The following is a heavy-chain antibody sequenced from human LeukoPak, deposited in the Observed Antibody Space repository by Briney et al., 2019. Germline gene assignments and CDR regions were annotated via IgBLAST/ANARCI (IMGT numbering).Heavy chain of an antibody. D-gene: IGHD6-13*01. CDR2: IYSGGST. V-gene: IGHV3-53*01. J-gene: IGHJ4*02. Sequence: GGSLRLSCAASGFTFSAYSMNWVRQAPGKGLEWVSIIYSGGSTYYADSVKGRFTISRDNSKNTLYLQMNSLRVEDTAVYYCARDRADDTSSWYYFGFDSWGQGTLVTVSS. CDR3: ARDRADDTSSWYYFGFDS. CDR1: GFTFSAYS.